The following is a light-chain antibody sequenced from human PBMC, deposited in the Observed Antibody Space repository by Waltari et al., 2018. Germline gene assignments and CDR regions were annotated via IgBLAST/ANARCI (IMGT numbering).Light chain of an antibody. Sequence: EIVMTQSPATLSVSLGERATLSCRASQDILANLAWYQQKPGQAPRLLIYGPSLRATGIPARFRGSGSGTEFTLTLTSLQSEDSAIYYCQQYHIWPLYLTFGGGTKVEVK. J-gene: IGKJ4*01. CDR1: QDILAN. V-gene: IGKV3-15*01. CDR2: GPS. CDR3: QQYHIWPLYLT.